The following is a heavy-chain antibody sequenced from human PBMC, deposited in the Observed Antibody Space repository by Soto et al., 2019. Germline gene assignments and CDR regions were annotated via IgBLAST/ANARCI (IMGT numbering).Heavy chain of an antibody. CDR1: GHPFTNYL. D-gene: IGHD3-9*01. CDR3: ARNYDILTGASAFDM. CDR2: INPSGGST. Sequence: GAPVKVSRKSSGHPFTNYLIPRARPAPGQGLEWVGIINPSGGSTSFSQKVQGRVTMTRDSSTSTVYMELSSLRSEDTAVYYCARNYDILTGASAFDMWGQGTMVTVSS. J-gene: IGHJ3*02. V-gene: IGHV1-46*03.